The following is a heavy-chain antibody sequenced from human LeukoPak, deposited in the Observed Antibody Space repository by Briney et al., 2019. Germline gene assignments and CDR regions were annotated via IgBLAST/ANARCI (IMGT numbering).Heavy chain of an antibody. CDR3: ARAIRYQLLSDY. CDR1: GYTFSTYD. V-gene: IGHV1-8*02. Sequence: AVKVSCKTSGYTFSTYDINWLRQAAGQGLEWMGWMNPNSANTGFAQKFQGRAAITRDTSTATAYLELSGLTSEDTAVYYCARAIRYQLLSDYWGQGTLVTVSS. J-gene: IGHJ4*02. CDR2: MNPNSANT. D-gene: IGHD2-2*01.